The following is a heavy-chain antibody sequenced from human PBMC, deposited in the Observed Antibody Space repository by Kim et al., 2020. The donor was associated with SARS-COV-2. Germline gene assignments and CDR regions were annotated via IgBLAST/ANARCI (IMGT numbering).Heavy chain of an antibody. CDR1: GFTFSSYP. Sequence: GGSLRLSCAASGFTFSSYPMNWVRQAPGKGLEWLSGINDSGGRTYYAGSVRGRFTIFRDNSKKLVYIQLNSLRVEDTAIYYCARGISWINQLRLPDSWGRGTLVTVSP. V-gene: IGHV3-23*01. J-gene: IGHJ5*01. CDR3: ARGISWINQLRLPDS. CDR2: INDSGGRT. D-gene: IGHD1-1*01.